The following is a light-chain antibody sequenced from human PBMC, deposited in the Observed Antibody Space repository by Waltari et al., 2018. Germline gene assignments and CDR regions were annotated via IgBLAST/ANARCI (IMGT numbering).Light chain of an antibody. CDR3: QRYDDLPIS. V-gene: IGKV1-33*01. J-gene: IGKJ5*01. CDR1: HDINNC. Sequence: DIQMTQPPSSLSASVGDTVTITCQASHDINNCLSWYQQKPGQAPNLLIYDASHLQTGVPSRFTGSGSGTDFTLTISSVRPEDIGTYYCQRYDDLPISFGQGTRVDIK. CDR2: DAS.